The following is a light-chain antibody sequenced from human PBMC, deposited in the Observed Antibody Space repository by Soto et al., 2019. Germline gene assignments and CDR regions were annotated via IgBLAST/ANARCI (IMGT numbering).Light chain of an antibody. CDR2: DVS. CDR1: SSDVGGYNY. V-gene: IGLV2-14*01. J-gene: IGLJ1*01. Sequence: QSVLTQPASVSGSPGQSITTSCTGTSSDVGGYNYVSWYQQHPGKAPKLMIYDVSNRPSGVSNRFSGSKSGDTASLTISGLQAEDEADYYCCSYAGSTTLYVFGTGTKVTVL. CDR3: CSYAGSTTLYV.